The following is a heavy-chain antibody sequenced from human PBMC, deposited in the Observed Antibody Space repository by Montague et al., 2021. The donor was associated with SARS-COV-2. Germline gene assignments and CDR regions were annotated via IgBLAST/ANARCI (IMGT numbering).Heavy chain of an antibody. Sequence: SETLSLTCTVSGGSIINSSYYWGWIRQPPGKGLEWIGSIYYSGSTYYNPSLKSRVTISVDTSKNQFSLKLISVTAADTAVYYYARRERLLSFGELFFAFDIWGQGTMVTVSS. D-gene: IGHD3-10*01. CDR2: IYYSGST. J-gene: IGHJ3*02. CDR3: ARRERLLSFGELFFAFDI. V-gene: IGHV4-39*01. CDR1: GGSIINSSYY.